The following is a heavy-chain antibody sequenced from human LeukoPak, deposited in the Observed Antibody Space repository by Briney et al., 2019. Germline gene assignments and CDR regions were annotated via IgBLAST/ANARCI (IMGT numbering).Heavy chain of an antibody. J-gene: IGHJ3*02. D-gene: IGHD3-10*01. CDR1: GGSISSSNW. V-gene: IGHV4-4*02. CDR3: AREGVLLWFGELFRTAFDI. Sequence: SGTLSLTCAVSGGSISSSNWWSWVRQPPGKGLEWIGEIYHGGSTNYNPSLKSRVTISVDKSKNQFSLKLSSVTAADTAVYYCAREGVLLWFGELFRTAFDIWGQGTMVTVSS. CDR2: IYHGGST.